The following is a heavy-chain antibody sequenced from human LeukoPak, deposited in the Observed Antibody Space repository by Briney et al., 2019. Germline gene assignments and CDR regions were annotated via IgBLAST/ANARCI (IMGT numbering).Heavy chain of an antibody. CDR1: GGSISSSSYY. CDR2: IYYSGST. CDR3: ARDGSRRSGSGSYLNWFDP. J-gene: IGHJ5*02. D-gene: IGHD3-10*01. Sequence: PSETLSLTCTVSGGSISSSSYYWGWIRQPPGKGLEWIGSIYYSGSTYYNPSLKSRVTISVDTSKNQFSLKLSSVTAADTAVYYCARDGSRRSGSGSYLNWFDPWGQGTLVTVSS. V-gene: IGHV4-39*07.